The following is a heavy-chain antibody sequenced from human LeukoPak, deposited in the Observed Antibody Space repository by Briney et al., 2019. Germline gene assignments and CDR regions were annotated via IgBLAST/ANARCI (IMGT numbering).Heavy chain of an antibody. CDR3: ARSDSSGYYLAY. J-gene: IGHJ4*02. CDR1: GGSFTPYY. Sequence: PSETLSLTCTVSGGSFTPYYWSWIRQPPGKGLEWIGHISYSGSTNYNPSLKSRVTVSIDTSKNQVSLKLSSMTAADTAVYYCARSDSSGYYLAYWGQGTLVTVSS. D-gene: IGHD3-22*01. CDR2: ISYSGST. V-gene: IGHV4-59*01.